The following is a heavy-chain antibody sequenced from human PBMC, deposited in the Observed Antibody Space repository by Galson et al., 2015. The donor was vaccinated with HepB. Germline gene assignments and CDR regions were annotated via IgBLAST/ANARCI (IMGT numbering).Heavy chain of an antibody. D-gene: IGHD6-13*01. J-gene: IGHJ4*02. CDR2: INPSGST. V-gene: IGHV4-34*01. Sequence: SETLSLTCAVYGGSFSGYYWSWIRQPPGKGLEWIGEINPSGSTNYNPSLKSRVTISVDTSKNQFSLKLSSVTAADTAVYYCARVEFLGVENIAAAGMGYWGQGTLVTVSS. CDR3: ARVEFLGVENIAAAGMGY. CDR1: GGSFSGYY.